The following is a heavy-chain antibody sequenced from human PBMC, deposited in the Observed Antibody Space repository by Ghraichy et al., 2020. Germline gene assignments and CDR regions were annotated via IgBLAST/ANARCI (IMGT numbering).Heavy chain of an antibody. J-gene: IGHJ4*02. CDR1: GFIFSSYY. D-gene: IGHD5-18*01. CDR2: IKHDESEK. CDR3: ARSGYNYGSNPIDY. V-gene: IGHV3-7*01. Sequence: GGSLRLSCAASGFIFSSYYMTWVRQVPGKGLEWVANIKHDESEKYYVDSVKGRFTISRDNTKNTLYLQMNSLRPDDTAVYYCARSGYNYGSNPIDYWGKGTLVIVSS.